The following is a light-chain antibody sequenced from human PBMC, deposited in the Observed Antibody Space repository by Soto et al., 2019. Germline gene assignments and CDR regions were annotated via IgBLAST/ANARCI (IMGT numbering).Light chain of an antibody. Sequence: EIVLTQSPRTLSLSPGESATLSCTASQSVRSNSLAWYQQKPGQAPRLLMFGASGRATGTPPRFSGRGSGTEFTLTISRLEPEDFAVYYCQQYGTSPLTFGGGTKVHI. CDR2: GAS. J-gene: IGKJ4*01. CDR3: QQYGTSPLT. CDR1: QSVRSNS. V-gene: IGKV3-20*01.